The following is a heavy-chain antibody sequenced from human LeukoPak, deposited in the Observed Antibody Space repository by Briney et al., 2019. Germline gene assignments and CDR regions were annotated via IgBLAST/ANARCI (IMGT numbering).Heavy chain of an antibody. Sequence: SETLSLTCTVSDGSISSYYWSWIRQPPGKGLEWIGYIYYSGSTNYNPSLKSRVTISVDTSKNQFSLKLSSVTAADTAVYYCARWDTAMTIGFDYWGQGTLVTVSS. V-gene: IGHV4-59*08. CDR2: IYYSGST. J-gene: IGHJ4*02. CDR3: ARWDTAMTIGFDY. CDR1: DGSISSYY. D-gene: IGHD5-18*01.